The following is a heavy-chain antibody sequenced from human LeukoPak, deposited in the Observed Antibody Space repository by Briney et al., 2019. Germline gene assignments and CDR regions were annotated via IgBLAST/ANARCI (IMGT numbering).Heavy chain of an antibody. CDR3: ARLSAYYYGSYFYYYMDV. V-gene: IGHV3-30*04. CDR2: ISYDGSNK. Sequence: PGGSLRLSCAASGFTFSSYAMHWVRQAPGEGLEWVAVISYDGSNKYYADSVKGRFTISRDNAKKSVYLHMSSLRAEDTALYYCARLSAYYYGSYFYYYMDVWGKGTTVTVSS. J-gene: IGHJ6*03. D-gene: IGHD3-10*01. CDR1: GFTFSSYA.